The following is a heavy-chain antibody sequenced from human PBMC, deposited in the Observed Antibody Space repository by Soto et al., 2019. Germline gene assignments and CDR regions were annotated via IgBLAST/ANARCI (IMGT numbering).Heavy chain of an antibody. Sequence: QVQLVESGGGVVQPGRSLRLSCAASGFTFSSYAMHWVRQAPGKGLEWVAVISYDGSNKYYADSVKGRFTISRDNSKNTLYLQMNSLRAEDTAVYYCATGTTFSSLDYWGQGTLVTVSS. CDR2: ISYDGSNK. J-gene: IGHJ4*02. D-gene: IGHD4-17*01. CDR3: ATGTTFSSLDY. CDR1: GFTFSSYA. V-gene: IGHV3-30-3*01.